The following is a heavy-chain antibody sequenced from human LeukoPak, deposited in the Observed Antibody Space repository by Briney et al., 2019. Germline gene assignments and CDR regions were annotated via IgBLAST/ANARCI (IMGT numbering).Heavy chain of an antibody. CDR2: INWNGDRT. J-gene: IGHJ4*02. CDR1: GFTFDDYV. V-gene: IGHV3-20*04. D-gene: IGHD3-22*01. Sequence: GGSLRPSCAASGFTFDDYVMSWVRQAPGKGLERVSGINWNGDRTVYADSVRGRFTISRNNAKKSLHLQMNSLRAEDTALYYCRRGVFDSTGYYFRGLAYWGQGTLVTVSS. CDR3: RRGVFDSTGYYFRGLAY.